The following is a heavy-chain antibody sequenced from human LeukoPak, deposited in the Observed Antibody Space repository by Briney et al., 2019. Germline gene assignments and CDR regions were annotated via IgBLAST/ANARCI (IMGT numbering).Heavy chain of an antibody. CDR2: ISYSGST. CDR1: GFSISRYY. CDR3: ARLGLFPDYFDY. D-gene: IGHD3-22*01. Sequence: PSETLSLTCTVSGFSISRYYWSWIRQPPGKGLEWIGSISYSGSTNYNPSLMSRVTITVDTSKNQFSLKLSSVTAADTAVYYCARLGLFPDYFDYWGQGTLVTVSS. J-gene: IGHJ4*02. V-gene: IGHV4-59*01.